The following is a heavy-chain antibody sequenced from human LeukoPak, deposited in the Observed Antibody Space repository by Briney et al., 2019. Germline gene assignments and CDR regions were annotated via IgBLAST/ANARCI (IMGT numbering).Heavy chain of an antibody. CDR2: IYTSGST. J-gene: IGHJ4*02. D-gene: IGHD2-21*01. V-gene: IGHV4-4*07. CDR1: GDSISSSS. CDR3: ARVIGSWKFDS. Sequence: PSETLSLTCTVSGDSISSSSWSWIRQPAGKGLEWIGRIYTSGSTNYNPSLKSRVTMSVDTSKNQFSLKLSSVTAADTAVYYCARVIGSWKFDSWGQGTLVTVSS.